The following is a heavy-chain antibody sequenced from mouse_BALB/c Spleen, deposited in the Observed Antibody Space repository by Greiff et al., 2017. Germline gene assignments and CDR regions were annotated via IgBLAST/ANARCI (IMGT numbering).Heavy chain of an antibody. CDR1: GFTFSSYA. CDR3: ARSSYRTGAWFAY. V-gene: IGHV5-9-4*01. D-gene: IGHD2-14*01. CDR2: ISSGGSYT. Sequence: EVMLVESGGGLVKPGGSLKLSCAASGFTFSSYAMSWVRQSPEKRLEWVAEISSGGSYTYYPDTVTGRFTISRDNAKNTLYLEMSSLRSEDTAMYYCARSSYRTGAWFAYWGQGTLVTVSA. J-gene: IGHJ3*01.